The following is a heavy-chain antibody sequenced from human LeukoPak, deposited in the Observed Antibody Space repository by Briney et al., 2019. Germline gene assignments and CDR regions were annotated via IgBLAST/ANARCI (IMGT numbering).Heavy chain of an antibody. CDR1: GFTFSSYA. Sequence: GGSLRLSCAASGFTFSSYAMSWVRQAPGKGLEWVSVISYSGNSTYYADSMKGRFTISRDNSKNTLYMQMNSLRAEDTAVYYCAKERYSSSSGEDYWGQGTLVTVSS. J-gene: IGHJ4*02. D-gene: IGHD6-13*01. CDR2: ISYSGNST. V-gene: IGHV3-23*01. CDR3: AKERYSSSSGEDY.